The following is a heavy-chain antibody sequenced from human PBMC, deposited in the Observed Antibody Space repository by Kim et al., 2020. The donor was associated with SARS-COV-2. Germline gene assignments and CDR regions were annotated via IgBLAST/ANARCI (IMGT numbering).Heavy chain of an antibody. CDR1: GFTFSDYY. V-gene: IGHV3-11*05. CDR3: ARDLGSGWATYGMDV. CDR2: ISSSSSYT. J-gene: IGHJ6*02. Sequence: GGSLRLSCAASGFTFSDYYMSWIRQAPGKGLEWVSYISSSSSYTNYADSVKGRFTISRDNAKNSLYLQMNSLRAEDTAVYYCARDLGSGWATYGMDVWGQGTTVTVSS. D-gene: IGHD6-19*01.